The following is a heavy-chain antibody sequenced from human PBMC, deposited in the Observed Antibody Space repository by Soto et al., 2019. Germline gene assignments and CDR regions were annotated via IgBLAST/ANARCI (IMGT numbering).Heavy chain of an antibody. J-gene: IGHJ5*02. CDR1: GFTFSSYW. CDR2: INSDGSST. D-gene: IGHD3-22*01. V-gene: IGHV3-74*01. CDR3: ARARGTMIVVVTHNWFDP. Sequence: TGGSLRLSCAASGFTFSSYWMHWVRQAPGKGLVWVSRINSDGSSTSYADSVKGRFTISRDNAKNTLYLQMNSLRAEDTAVYYCARARGTMIVVVTHNWFDPWGQGTLVTVSS.